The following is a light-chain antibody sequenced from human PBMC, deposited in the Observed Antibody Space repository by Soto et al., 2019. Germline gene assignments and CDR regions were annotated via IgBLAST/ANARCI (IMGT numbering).Light chain of an antibody. CDR1: QSVKTF. Sequence: EIVLTQSPATLSLSPGERATLSCRASQSVKTFLVWYQQRPGQAPRLLIYDASHRAAGIPARFSGSGFGTDFTLTISSLEPEGAAVYYCQQRSNWPPITFGQGTRLEIK. CDR3: QQRSNWPPIT. V-gene: IGKV3-11*01. J-gene: IGKJ5*01. CDR2: DAS.